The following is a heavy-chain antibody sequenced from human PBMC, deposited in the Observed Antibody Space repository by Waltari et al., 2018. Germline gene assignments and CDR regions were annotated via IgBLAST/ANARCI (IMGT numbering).Heavy chain of an antibody. V-gene: IGHV4-38-2*02. CDR2: IYHSGST. CDR3: ARDKTDSGMDV. Sequence: QVQLQESGPGLVKPSETLSLTCAVSGYSISSGYYWGWIRQPPGKGLEWIGSIYHSGSTYYNPSLKSRVTISVDTSKNQFSLKLSSVTAADTAVYYCARDKTDSGMDVWGQGTTVTVSS. J-gene: IGHJ6*02. CDR1: GYSISSGYY.